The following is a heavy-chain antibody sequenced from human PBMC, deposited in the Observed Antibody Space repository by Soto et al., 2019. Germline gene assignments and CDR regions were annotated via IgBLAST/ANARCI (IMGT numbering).Heavy chain of an antibody. CDR2: ISGSGGST. D-gene: IGHD3-3*01. CDR3: AKQPYYDFWSGYNYGMDV. V-gene: IGHV3-23*01. Sequence: EVQLLESGGGLIQPGGSLRLSCAASGFSFSNYAMSWVRQAPGKGLAWVSAISGSGGSTYYADSVKGRFTISRDNSKNTLSLQMNSLRAEDTAVYYCAKQPYYDFWSGYNYGMDVWGQGTTVTVS. J-gene: IGHJ6*02. CDR1: GFSFSNYA.